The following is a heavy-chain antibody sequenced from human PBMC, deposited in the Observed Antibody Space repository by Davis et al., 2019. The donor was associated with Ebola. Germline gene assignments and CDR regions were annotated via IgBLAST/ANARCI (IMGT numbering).Heavy chain of an antibody. Sequence: MPSETLSLTCAVYGGSFSGYYWSWIRQPPGKGLEWIGEIYHSGSTNYNPSLKSRVTISVDTSKNQFSLKLSSVTAADTAVYYCARAPWYYGSGSRYYFDYWGQGTLVTVSS. D-gene: IGHD3-10*01. CDR1: GGSFSGYY. CDR2: IYHSGST. V-gene: IGHV4-34*01. CDR3: ARAPWYYGSGSRYYFDY. J-gene: IGHJ4*02.